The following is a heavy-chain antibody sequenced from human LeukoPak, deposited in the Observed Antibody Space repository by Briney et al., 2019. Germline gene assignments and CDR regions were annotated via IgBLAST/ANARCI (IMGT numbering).Heavy chain of an antibody. Sequence: SETLSLTCAVYGGSFSGYYWSWIRQPPGKGLEWIGEINHSGSTNYNPSLKSRVTISVDTSKNQFSLKLSSVTAADTAVYYCARGRGDYGSGSSFDYWGQGTLVTVSS. CDR1: GGSFSGYY. CDR3: ARGRGDYGSGSSFDY. D-gene: IGHD3-10*01. CDR2: INHSGST. V-gene: IGHV4-34*01. J-gene: IGHJ4*02.